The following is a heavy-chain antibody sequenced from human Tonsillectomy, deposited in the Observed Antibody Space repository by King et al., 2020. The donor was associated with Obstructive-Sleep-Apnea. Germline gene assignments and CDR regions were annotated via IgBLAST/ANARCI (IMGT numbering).Heavy chain of an antibody. D-gene: IGHD3-16*01. V-gene: IGHV4-39*07. CDR2: IDYSGST. Sequence: QLQESGPGLVKPSETLSLTCTASGGFISSSSYYWGWIRQPPGKGLEWIGSIDYSGSTYYNPSLKSRLTISVDTSKNQFSLKMNSVTAADTAIYFWEGGYGMDVWGQGTTVIVSS. CDR3: EGGYGMDV. CDR1: GGFISSSSYY. J-gene: IGHJ6*02.